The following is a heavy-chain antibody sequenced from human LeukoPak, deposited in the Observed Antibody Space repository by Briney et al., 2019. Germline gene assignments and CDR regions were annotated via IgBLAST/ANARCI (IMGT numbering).Heavy chain of an antibody. D-gene: IGHD3-22*01. CDR2: IYSGGST. Sequence: GGSLRLSCAASGFTVSSNYMSWVRQAPGKGLEWVSVIYSGGSTYYADSVKGRFTISRDNSTNTLYLQMNSLRAEDTAVYYCARDPPYYYDSSGYRNWFDPWGQGTLVTVSS. CDR3: ARDPPYYYDSSGYRNWFDP. J-gene: IGHJ5*02. CDR1: GFTVSSNY. V-gene: IGHV3-66*01.